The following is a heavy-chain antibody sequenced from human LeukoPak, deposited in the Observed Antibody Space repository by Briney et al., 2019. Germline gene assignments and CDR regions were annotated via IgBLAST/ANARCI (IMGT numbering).Heavy chain of an antibody. Sequence: ASVKVSCKVSGYTLAELAIHWVRQAPGKGLERMGGFDPDNGGTVYAQNFQGRVTMTEDTSTDTAYMELSSLRSEDTAVYYCTTVANGYYYYWGQGTLVTVSS. D-gene: IGHD3-22*01. CDR3: TTVANGYYYY. J-gene: IGHJ4*02. CDR2: FDPDNGGT. V-gene: IGHV1-24*01. CDR1: GYTLAELA.